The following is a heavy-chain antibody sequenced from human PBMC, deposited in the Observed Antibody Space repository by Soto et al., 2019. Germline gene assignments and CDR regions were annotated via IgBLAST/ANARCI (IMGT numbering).Heavy chain of an antibody. CDR1: GEGLACCS. Sequence: GASVELRCEECGEGLACCSRRWVRQYNEQGLDRMGGIGAYNGDTHYTQRLQGRVTMATDTSTSTAYMELRGLRSDDTAIYYCARVRQLVGYFYYCMDVWGKRPTVTVSS. D-gene: IGHD6-6*01. V-gene: IGHV1-18*01. CDR2: IGAYNGDT. CDR3: ARVRQLVGYFYYCMDV. J-gene: IGHJ6*03.